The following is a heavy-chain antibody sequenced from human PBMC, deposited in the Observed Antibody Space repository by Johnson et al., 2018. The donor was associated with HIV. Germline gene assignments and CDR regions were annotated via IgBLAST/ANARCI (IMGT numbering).Heavy chain of an antibody. J-gene: IGHJ3*02. D-gene: IGHD3-3*01. Sequence: VKLVESGGGVVQPGRSLRLSCAASGFTVSSNYMSWVRQAPGKGLEWVSVIYSGGSTYYADSVKGRFTISRDNSKNTLYLQMNSLRAEDTAVYYCASREWGGAFDIWGQGTMVTVSS. V-gene: IGHV3-66*01. CDR2: IYSGGST. CDR3: ASREWGGAFDI. CDR1: GFTVSSNY.